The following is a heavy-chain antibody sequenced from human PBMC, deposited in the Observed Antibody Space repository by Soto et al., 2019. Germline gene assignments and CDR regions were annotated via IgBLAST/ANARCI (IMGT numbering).Heavy chain of an antibody. Sequence: HPGKGLEWIGYIYYSGSTYYNPSLKSRVTISVDTAKNQFSLKLSSVTAADTAVYYCARDQLFFFQAEDGIRDVRSVAAFLLNRSSDL. D-gene: IGHD3-10*02. CDR3: ARDQLFFFQAEDGIRDVRSVAAFLLNRSSDL. V-gene: IGHV4-31*02. CDR2: IYYSGST. J-gene: IGHJ2*01.